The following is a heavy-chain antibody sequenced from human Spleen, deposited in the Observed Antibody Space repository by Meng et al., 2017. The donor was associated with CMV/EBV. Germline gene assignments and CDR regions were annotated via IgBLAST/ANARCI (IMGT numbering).Heavy chain of an antibody. J-gene: IGHJ6*02. CDR2: IRYDGSKK. D-gene: IGHD1-26*01. Sequence: GGSLRLSCAASGFTLSSYGMDWVRQAPGKGLEWVAFIRYDGSKKDYADSVKGRITISRDNSKNTLYLQMNSLRGEDTAVYYCARDLSKRGGSYYNNYYGLDVWGQGTTVTVSS. V-gene: IGHV3-30*02. CDR3: ARDLSKRGGSYYNNYYGLDV. CDR1: GFTLSSYG.